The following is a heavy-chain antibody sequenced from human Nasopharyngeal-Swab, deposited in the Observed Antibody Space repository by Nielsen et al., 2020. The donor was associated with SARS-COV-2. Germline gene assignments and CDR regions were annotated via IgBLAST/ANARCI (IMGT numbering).Heavy chain of an antibody. D-gene: IGHD5-12*01. CDR3: ARAGKKQGATEYYFDY. J-gene: IGHJ4*02. Sequence: SVKVSCKASGGTFSSYAISWVRQAPGQGLEWMGGIIPIFGTANYAQKFQGRVTITADESTSTASMELSSLRSEDTAVYYCARAGKKQGATEYYFDYWGQGTLVTVSS. CDR2: IIPIFGTA. CDR1: GGTFSSYA. V-gene: IGHV1-69*13.